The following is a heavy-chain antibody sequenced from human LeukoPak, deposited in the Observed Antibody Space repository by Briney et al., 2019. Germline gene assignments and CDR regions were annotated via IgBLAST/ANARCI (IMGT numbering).Heavy chain of an antibody. D-gene: IGHD2-15*01. V-gene: IGHV3-48*03. CDR3: ARVRYCSGGSCYPGAFDY. J-gene: IGHJ4*02. CDR2: ISSSGSTI. Sequence: GGSLRLSCAASGFTFSSYEMNWVRQAPGKGLEWVSYISSSGSTIYYADSVKGRFTISRDNAKNSLYLQMNSLRAEDTAVYYCARVRYCSGGSCYPGAFDYWGQGTLVTVSS. CDR1: GFTFSSYE.